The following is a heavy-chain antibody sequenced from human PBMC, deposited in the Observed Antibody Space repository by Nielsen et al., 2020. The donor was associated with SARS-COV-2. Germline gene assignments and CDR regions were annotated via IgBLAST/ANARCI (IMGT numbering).Heavy chain of an antibody. D-gene: IGHD2-2*01. Sequence: SLKISCAASGFTFDDYAMHWVRQAPGKGLEWVSGISWNSGSIGYADSVKGRFTISRDNAKNSLYLKMNSLRVEDTALYYCAKDRVGYCSSTSCLYYFDYWGQGTLVTVSS. CDR1: GFTFDDYA. CDR3: AKDRVGYCSSTSCLYYFDY. J-gene: IGHJ4*02. CDR2: ISWNSGSI. V-gene: IGHV3-9*01.